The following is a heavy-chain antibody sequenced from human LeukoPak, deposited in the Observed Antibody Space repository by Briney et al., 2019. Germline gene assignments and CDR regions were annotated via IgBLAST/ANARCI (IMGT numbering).Heavy chain of an antibody. CDR3: AKPPVPSSALGVDAFDI. CDR1: GFTFDDYA. Sequence: GGSLRLSCAASGFTFDDYAMHWVRQAPGKGLEWVAGISWNSGSIGYADSVKGRFTISRDNAKNSLYLQMNSLRAEDTALYYCAKPPVPSSALGVDAFDIWGQGTMVTVSS. D-gene: IGHD6-19*01. V-gene: IGHV3-9*01. J-gene: IGHJ3*02. CDR2: ISWNSGSI.